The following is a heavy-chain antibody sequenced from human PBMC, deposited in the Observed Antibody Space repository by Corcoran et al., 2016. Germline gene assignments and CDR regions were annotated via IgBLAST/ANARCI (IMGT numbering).Heavy chain of an antibody. J-gene: IGHJ5*02. CDR1: GGSISSYY. CDR3: ARKGPRWFDP. V-gene: IGHV4-59*01. Sequence: QVQLQESGPGLVKPSETLSLTCTVSGGSISSYYWSWIRQPPGKGLEWIGYLYYSGSTNYNPSLKSRVTISVDTSKNQFSLKLSSVTAADTAVYYCARKGPRWFDPWGQGTLVTVSS. CDR2: LYYSGST.